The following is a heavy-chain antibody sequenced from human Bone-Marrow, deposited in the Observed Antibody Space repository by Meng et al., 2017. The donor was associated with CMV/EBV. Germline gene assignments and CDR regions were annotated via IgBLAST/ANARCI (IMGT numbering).Heavy chain of an antibody. Sequence: ASVKVSCKASGGTFSSNAISWVRQAPGQGLEWMGWISAYNGNTNYAQKLQGRVTMTTDTSTSTAYMELRSLRSDDTAVYYCARANTYSGSYFYWGQGTLVTVSS. CDR3: ARANTYSGSYFY. V-gene: IGHV1-18*01. D-gene: IGHD1-26*01. J-gene: IGHJ4*02. CDR2: ISAYNGNT. CDR1: GGTFSSNA.